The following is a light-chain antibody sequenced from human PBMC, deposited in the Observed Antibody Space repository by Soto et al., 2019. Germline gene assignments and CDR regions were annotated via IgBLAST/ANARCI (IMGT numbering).Light chain of an antibody. CDR1: RSVLYSSNNKNY. V-gene: IGKV4-1*01. J-gene: IGKJ2*01. Sequence: DIVMTQSQDSLAVSLGERSTINCKSIRSVLYSSNNKNYLGCYQQKPGKPPKLLIYWASIRASGVPERFRGRVSDTDFHLTISLLQAADVAVYYFQQSYCPPYILGPGTMMEIK. CDR3: QQSYCPPYI. CDR2: WAS.